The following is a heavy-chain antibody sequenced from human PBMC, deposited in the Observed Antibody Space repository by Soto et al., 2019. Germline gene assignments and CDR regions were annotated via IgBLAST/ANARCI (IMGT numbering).Heavy chain of an antibody. CDR1: GFTFSNYW. D-gene: IGHD3-3*01. J-gene: IGHJ4*02. CDR2: INRDGSEK. V-gene: IGHV3-7*01. Sequence: EVQLEESGGTLVQPGGSLRLSCAASGFTFSNYWMSWVRQAPGKGLERVANINRDGSEKYYGDSVRGRFTISRDNPKNSLYLQMTSLSVDDTALYYCARAGVSYGLAFWGQGTLVTVSS. CDR3: ARAGVSYGLAF.